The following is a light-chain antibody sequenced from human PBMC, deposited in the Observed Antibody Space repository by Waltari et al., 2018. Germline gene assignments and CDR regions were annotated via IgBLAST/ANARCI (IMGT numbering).Light chain of an antibody. V-gene: IGLV3-1*01. Sequence: YQQKPGRSPVGVLVQDTKRRSGIAERFSGSNSGNTATLTISGAQAMDEADYYCQAWDTSTYHVVFGGGTKLTVL. CDR3: QAWDTSTYHVV. CDR2: QDT. J-gene: IGLJ2*01.